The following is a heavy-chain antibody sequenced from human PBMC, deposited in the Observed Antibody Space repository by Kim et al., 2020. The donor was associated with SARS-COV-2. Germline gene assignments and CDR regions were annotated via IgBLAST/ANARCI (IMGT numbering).Heavy chain of an antibody. CDR2: ISSSSSYT. D-gene: IGHD2-15*01. J-gene: IGHJ6*02. CDR1: GFTFSDYY. V-gene: IGHV3-11*06. CDR3: ARDPKEDMKGYYGMDV. Sequence: GGSLRLSCAASGFTFSDYYMSWIRQAPGKGLEWVSYISSSSSYTNYADSVKGRFTISRDNAKNSLYLQMNSLRAEDTAVYYCARDPKEDMKGYYGMDVWGQGTTVTVSS.